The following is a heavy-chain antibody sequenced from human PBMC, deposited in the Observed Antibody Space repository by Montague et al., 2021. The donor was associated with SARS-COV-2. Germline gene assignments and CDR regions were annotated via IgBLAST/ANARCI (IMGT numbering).Heavy chain of an antibody. CDR1: GFTFSNFA. V-gene: IGHV3-23*01. CDR2: ISGSGIST. CDR3: VKDHSPNADRGIFMTAFDY. Sequence: SLRLSCAASGFTFSNFAMSWVRQVPGKGLEWVSGISGSGISTFYADSVRGHFNISRDNSKNTLYLQLNSLRAKDTAVYYCVKDHSPNADRGIFMTAFDYWGQGSLVTVSS. J-gene: IGHJ4*02. D-gene: IGHD3-10*01.